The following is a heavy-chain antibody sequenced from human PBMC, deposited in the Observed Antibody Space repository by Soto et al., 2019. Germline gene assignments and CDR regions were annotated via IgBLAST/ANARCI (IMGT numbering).Heavy chain of an antibody. V-gene: IGHV1-3*01. D-gene: IGHD6-19*01. CDR1: GYTFTSYA. J-gene: IGHJ5*02. Sequence: GASVKVSCKASGYTFTSYAMHCVRQAPGQRLEWMGWINAGNGNTKYSQKSQGRVTITRDTSASTAYMELSSLRSEDTAVYYCARGAHSSGWYQFDPWGQGTLVTVSS. CDR3: ARGAHSSGWYQFDP. CDR2: INAGNGNT.